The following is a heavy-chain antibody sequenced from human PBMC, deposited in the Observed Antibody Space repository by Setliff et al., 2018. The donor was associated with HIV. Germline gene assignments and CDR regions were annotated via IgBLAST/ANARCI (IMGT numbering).Heavy chain of an antibody. CDR3: ARDTELAYVDY. D-gene: IGHD4-4*01. CDR1: GFTFSSFW. J-gene: IGHJ4*02. Sequence: GVLRLSCAASGFTFSSFWMSWVRQAPGKGLEWVANIRHDGSEKYYADSVKGRFTISRDNAKNSLYLQMNSLRAEDTAVYYCARDTELAYVDYWGQGTLVTVSS. CDR2: IRHDGSEK. V-gene: IGHV3-7*03.